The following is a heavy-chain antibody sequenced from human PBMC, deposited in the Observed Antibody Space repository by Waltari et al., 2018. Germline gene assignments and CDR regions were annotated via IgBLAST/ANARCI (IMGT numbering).Heavy chain of an antibody. J-gene: IGHJ4*02. CDR3: ARNRGWVSFDY. V-gene: IGHV3-7*01. CDR1: GFTFGSFW. CDR2: IHPDGSGK. D-gene: IGHD6-19*01. Sequence: EVQLVESGGDLVQPGGSLRLSCAASGFTFGSFWMDWVRQTPGKGMEWVAGIHPDGSGKYYVGAVKGRFTISRDNAKNSLYLQMNSLTAEDTAVYYCARNRGWVSFDYWGQGALVTISS.